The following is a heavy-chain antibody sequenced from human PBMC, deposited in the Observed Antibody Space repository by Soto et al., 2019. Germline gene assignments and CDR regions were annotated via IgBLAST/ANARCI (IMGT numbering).Heavy chain of an antibody. CDR2: IYYSGST. V-gene: IGHV4-31*03. J-gene: IGHJ6*02. Sequence: SETLSLTCTVSGGSISSGGYYWSWIRQHPGKGLEWIGYIYYSGSTYYNPSLKSRVTISVDTSKSQFSLKLSSVTAADTAVYYCARDFGLGYGSGAYYYGMDVWGQGTTVTVSS. CDR1: GGSISSGGYY. CDR3: ARDFGLGYGSGAYYYGMDV. D-gene: IGHD3-10*01.